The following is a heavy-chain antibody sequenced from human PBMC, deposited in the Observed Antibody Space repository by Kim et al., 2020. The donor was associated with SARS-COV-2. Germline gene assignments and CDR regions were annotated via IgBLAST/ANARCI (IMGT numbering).Heavy chain of an antibody. J-gene: IGHJ4*02. V-gene: IGHV4-4*07. CDR2: IYTSGST. D-gene: IGHD6-13*01. Sequence: SETLSLTCTVSGGSISSYYWSWIRQPAGKGLEWIGRIYTSGSTNYNPSLKSRVTMSVDTPKNQFSLKLSSVTAADTAVYYCARDAGPYSSSWYGIDYWGQGTLVTVSS. CDR3: ARDAGPYSSSWYGIDY. CDR1: GGSISSYY.